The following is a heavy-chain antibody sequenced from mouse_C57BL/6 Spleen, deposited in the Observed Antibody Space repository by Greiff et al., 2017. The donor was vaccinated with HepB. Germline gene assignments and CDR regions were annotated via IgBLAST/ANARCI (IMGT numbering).Heavy chain of an antibody. CDR1: GYSITSGYY. Sequence: EVKLQESGPGLVKPSQSLSLTCSVTGYSITSGYYWNWIRQFPGNKLEWMGYISYDGSNNYNPSLKNRFSITRDTSKNQFFLKLNSVTTEDTATYYCARGPWDYYAMDYWGQGTSVTVSS. CDR2: ISYDGSN. V-gene: IGHV3-6*01. J-gene: IGHJ4*01. D-gene: IGHD4-1*01. CDR3: ARGPWDYYAMDY.